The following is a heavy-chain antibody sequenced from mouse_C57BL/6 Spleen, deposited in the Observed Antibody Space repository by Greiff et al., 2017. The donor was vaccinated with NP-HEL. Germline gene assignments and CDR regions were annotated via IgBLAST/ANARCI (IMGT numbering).Heavy chain of an antibody. CDR1: GFTFSSYA. Sequence: EVHLVESGGGLVKPGGSLKLSCAASGFTFSSYAMSWVRQTPEKRLEWVATISDGGSYTYYPDNVKGRFTISRDNAKNNLYLQMRQLKSKDTAMYYGAIERIYYYGSSYRYVDVGGTGTTVTVSS. J-gene: IGHJ1*03. D-gene: IGHD1-1*01. V-gene: IGHV5-4*01. CDR2: ISDGGSYT. CDR3: AIERIYYYGSSYRYVDV.